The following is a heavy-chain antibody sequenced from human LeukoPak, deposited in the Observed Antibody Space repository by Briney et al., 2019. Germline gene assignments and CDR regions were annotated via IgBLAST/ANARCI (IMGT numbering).Heavy chain of an antibody. CDR3: AKEEEYYFDY. J-gene: IGHJ4*02. CDR1: GFTFNKYA. V-gene: IGHV3-23*01. CDR2: ISKSGGST. Sequence: GGSLRLSCAASGFTFNKYAMGWVRQAPGKGLEWASGISKSGGSTYYADSVKGGFTISRDNSKNTLYLQMNSLRAEDTAVYYCAKEEEYYFDYWGQGALVTVSS.